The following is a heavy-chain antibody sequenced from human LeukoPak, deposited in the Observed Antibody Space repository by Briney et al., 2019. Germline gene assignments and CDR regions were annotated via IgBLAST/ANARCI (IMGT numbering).Heavy chain of an antibody. CDR3: AREITPGSGSYFAWGFWGAFDI. CDR2: IWYDGSKK. V-gene: IGHV3-33*01. CDR1: GFSFSSYG. J-gene: IGHJ3*02. D-gene: IGHD3-10*01. Sequence: GGSLRLSCAASGFSFSSYGMHWVCQAPGKGLEWVAVIWYDGSKKYYADSVKGRFIISRDNSRNTLYLQMNSLRAEDTAVYYCAREITPGSGSYFAWGFWGAFDIWGQGTMVTVSS.